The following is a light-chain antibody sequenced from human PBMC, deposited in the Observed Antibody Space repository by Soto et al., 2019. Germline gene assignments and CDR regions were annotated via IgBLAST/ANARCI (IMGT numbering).Light chain of an antibody. Sequence: EIVMTPSPAPLSVSPGERAPLSCRASQSISNNLAWYQQKPGQAPRLLIYGASTRATGVPARFSGSGSGTEFTLTISSLQSEDSAVYSCQHYNDLPLTFGGGTKVDIK. CDR2: GAS. CDR3: QHYNDLPLT. J-gene: IGKJ4*01. V-gene: IGKV3-15*01. CDR1: QSISNN.